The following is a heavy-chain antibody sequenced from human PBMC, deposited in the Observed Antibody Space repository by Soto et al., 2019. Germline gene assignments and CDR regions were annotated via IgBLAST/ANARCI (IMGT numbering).Heavy chain of an antibody. CDR1: GGSISSSGYY. CDR3: ARRSYYGSGSIFDY. J-gene: IGHJ4*02. CDR2: IYYSGST. D-gene: IGHD3-10*01. Sequence: QLQLQESGPGLVKPSETLSLTCTVSGGSISSSGYYWGWIRQPPGKGLEWIGNIYYSGSTNYNPSLKSRVTIAVDTSKNQFSLKVSSMTGADTAVYYCARRSYYGSGSIFDYWGQGTLVTVSS. V-gene: IGHV4-39*01.